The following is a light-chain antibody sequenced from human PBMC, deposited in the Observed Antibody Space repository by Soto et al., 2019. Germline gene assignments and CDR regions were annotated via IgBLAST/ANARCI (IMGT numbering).Light chain of an antibody. CDR2: TND. J-gene: IGLJ3*02. CDR1: SSNIGSNT. Sequence: QPVLTQPPSASGTPGQRVTISCSGSSSNIGSNTVNWYQQVPGAAPKLLIHTNDQRPSGVPDRFSGSKSDTSASLAISGLQSEDEDDYFCSSWDDSLTGPVFGGGTQLTVL. V-gene: IGLV1-44*01. CDR3: SSWDDSLTGPV.